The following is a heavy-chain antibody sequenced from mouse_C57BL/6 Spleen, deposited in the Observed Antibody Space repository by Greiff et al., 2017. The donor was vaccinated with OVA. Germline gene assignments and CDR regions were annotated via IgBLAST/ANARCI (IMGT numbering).Heavy chain of an antibody. CDR1: GFTFSSYA. CDR3: TREGGSLYAMDY. D-gene: IGHD1-1*02. CDR2: ISSGGDYI. V-gene: IGHV5-9-1*02. J-gene: IGHJ4*01. Sequence: EVQRVESGEGLVKPGGSLKLSCAASGFTFSSYAMSWVRQTPEKRLEWVAYISSGGDYIYYADTVKGRFTISRDNARNTLYLQMSSLKSEDTAMYYCTREGGSLYAMDYWGQGTSVTVSS.